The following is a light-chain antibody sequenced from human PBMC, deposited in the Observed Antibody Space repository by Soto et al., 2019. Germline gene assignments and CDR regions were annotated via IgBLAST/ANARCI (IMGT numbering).Light chain of an antibody. CDR2: EVS. CDR1: SSDVGSYNL. CDR3: CSYATRSYV. Sequence: LTQPASVSGSPGQSITISCTGTSSDVGSYNLVSWYQQHPGKAPKLVIYEVSKRPSGVSNRFSGSKSGNTASLTISGLQAEDEADYYCCSYATRSYVFGTGTKVTVL. V-gene: IGLV2-23*02. J-gene: IGLJ1*01.